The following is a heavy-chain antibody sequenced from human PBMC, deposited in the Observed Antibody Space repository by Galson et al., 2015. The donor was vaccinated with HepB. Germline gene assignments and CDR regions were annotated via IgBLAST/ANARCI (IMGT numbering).Heavy chain of an antibody. CDR1: GFTLSSYW. CDR2: IKQDGSEK. V-gene: IGHV3-7*03. J-gene: IGHJ4*02. D-gene: IGHD2-15*01. CDR3: ARTNEDGFFDC. Sequence: SLRLSCAASGFTLSSYWMSWVRQAPGKGLEWVANIKQDGSEKYYVDSMRGRFTISRDNAKNSLYLQMNSLRAEDTAVYYCARTNEDGFFDCWGQGTLVTVSS.